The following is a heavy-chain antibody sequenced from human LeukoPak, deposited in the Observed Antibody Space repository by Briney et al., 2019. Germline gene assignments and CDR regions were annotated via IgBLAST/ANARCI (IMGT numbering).Heavy chain of an antibody. CDR3: ASGSVVTALDQ. CDR2: IYYTGNT. D-gene: IGHD2-21*02. V-gene: IGHV4-59*01. J-gene: IGHJ4*02. Sequence: SETLSLTCAVSGGSITTYYWTWIRQPPGLALEWIGYIYYTGNTKYNPSLEGRVTMSIDTSKNEFSLKIYSVNAADTAVYFCASGSVVTALDQWGQGTLVTVSS. CDR1: GGSITTYY.